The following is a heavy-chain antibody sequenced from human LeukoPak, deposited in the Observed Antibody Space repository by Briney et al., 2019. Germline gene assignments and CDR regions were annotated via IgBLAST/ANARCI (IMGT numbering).Heavy chain of an antibody. J-gene: IGHJ4*02. CDR1: GGSITSCY. V-gene: IGHV4-59*08. CDR2: IHSSGST. Sequence: SETLSLTCTVSGGSITSCYWSWIRQPPGKGLEWIGYIHSSGSTNYNPSLKSRLTILVDPSKNQFSLRLISVTAADTAIYYCARFTNDDHGKNHYLDYWGRGNLVTVSS. D-gene: IGHD1-1*01. CDR3: ARFTNDDHGKNHYLDY.